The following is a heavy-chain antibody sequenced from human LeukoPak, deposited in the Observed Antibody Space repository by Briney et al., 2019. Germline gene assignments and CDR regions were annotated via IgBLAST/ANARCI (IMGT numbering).Heavy chain of an antibody. V-gene: IGHV4-39*07. CDR1: GGSISSSSYY. J-gene: IGHJ4*02. CDR2: INHSGST. CDR3: ARESDGIYYDSSGYYFDY. Sequence: SETLSLTCTVSGGSISSSSYYWGWIRQPPGKGLEWIGEINHSGSTNYNPSLKSRVTISVDTSKNQFSLKLSSVTAADTAVYYCARESDGIYYDSSGYYFDYWGQGTLVTVSS. D-gene: IGHD3-22*01.